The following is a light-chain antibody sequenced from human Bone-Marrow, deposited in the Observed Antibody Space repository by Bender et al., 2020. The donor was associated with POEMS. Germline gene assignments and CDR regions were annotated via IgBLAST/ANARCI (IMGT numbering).Light chain of an antibody. CDR2: EVT. CDR3: CTYAGSRTFV. J-gene: IGLJ3*02. V-gene: IGLV2-23*02. Sequence: QSALTQPASVSGSPGQSITISCTGTSSDVGNYNLVSWYQHRPGKAPKLMIFEVTKRPSGVSHRFSGSKSGNTASLTISGLQAEDEADYYCCTYAGSRTFVFGGGTKLTVL. CDR1: SSDVGNYNL.